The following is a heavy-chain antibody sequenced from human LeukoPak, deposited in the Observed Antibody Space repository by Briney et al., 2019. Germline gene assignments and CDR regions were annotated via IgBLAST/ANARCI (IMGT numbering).Heavy chain of an antibody. CDR1: GFTVSSNY. J-gene: IGHJ4*02. CDR2: IYSGGRT. Sequence: GGSLRLSCAASGFTVSSNYMSWVRQAPGKGLEWVSVIYSGGRTYYADSVKGRFTISRDNSKNTLYLQMNNLRAEDTAVYYCATSPRDGYNRFDYWGQGTLVTVSS. D-gene: IGHD5-24*01. CDR3: ATSPRDGYNRFDY. V-gene: IGHV3-53*05.